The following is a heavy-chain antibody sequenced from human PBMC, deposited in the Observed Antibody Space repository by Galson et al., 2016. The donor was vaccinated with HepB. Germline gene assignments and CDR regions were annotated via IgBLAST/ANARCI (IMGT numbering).Heavy chain of an antibody. Sequence: SLRLSCAASGLIFTTYWMHWVRQAPGKGLVWVSRIKTDGGNTNYADFVKGRFTISRDNAKNTLYLQMNSLRAEDTAVYYCARENFWSGYDCWGQGTLVTVSS. CDR2: IKTDGGNT. D-gene: IGHD3-3*01. V-gene: IGHV3-74*01. J-gene: IGHJ4*02. CDR3: ARENFWSGYDC. CDR1: GLIFTTYW.